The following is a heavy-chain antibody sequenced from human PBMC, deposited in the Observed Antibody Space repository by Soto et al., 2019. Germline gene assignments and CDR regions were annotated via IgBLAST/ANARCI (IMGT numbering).Heavy chain of an antibody. CDR1: GFTFSNAW. Sequence: EVHLVESGGGLVKPGGSLRLSCAASGFTFSNAWINWVRQAPGKGLEWVGRDKSKTHGGTTDFAAPVKGRFAISSDDSKNVVSLEMNTLKTEDTAIYYCTTDSYITSIIVRFDYWGHGTLVTVSS. CDR2: DKSKTHGGTT. D-gene: IGHD3-22*01. V-gene: IGHV3-15*07. CDR3: TTDSYITSIIVRFDY. J-gene: IGHJ4*01.